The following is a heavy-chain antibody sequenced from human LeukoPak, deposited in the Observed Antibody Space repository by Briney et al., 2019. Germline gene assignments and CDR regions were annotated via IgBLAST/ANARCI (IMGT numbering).Heavy chain of an antibody. V-gene: IGHV3-9*01. CDR1: GFTFDDYA. J-gene: IGHJ4*02. CDR2: ISWNSGSI. Sequence: GGSLRLSCAASGFTFDDYAMHWVRQAPGKGLEWVSGISWNSGSIGYADSVKGRFTISRDNAKNSLYLQVNSLRAEDTALYYCAKTPRGYCSGGSCRQSDYWGQGTLVTVSS. D-gene: IGHD2-15*01. CDR3: AKTPRGYCSGGSCRQSDY.